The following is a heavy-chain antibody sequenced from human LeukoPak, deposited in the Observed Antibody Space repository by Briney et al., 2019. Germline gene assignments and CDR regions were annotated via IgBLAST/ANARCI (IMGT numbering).Heavy chain of an antibody. D-gene: IGHD3-16*02. J-gene: IGHJ4*02. CDR3: AGGNDYVWGSYRPGFY. CDR1: GFTFSSYE. CDR2: ISSGSTI. V-gene: IGHV3-48*03. Sequence: PGGSLRLSCAASGFTFSSYEMNWVRQAPGEGLEWVSYISSGSTIYYADSVKGRFTISRDNAKNSLYLQMNSLRAEDTAVYYCAGGNDYVWGSYRPGFYWGQGTLVTVSS.